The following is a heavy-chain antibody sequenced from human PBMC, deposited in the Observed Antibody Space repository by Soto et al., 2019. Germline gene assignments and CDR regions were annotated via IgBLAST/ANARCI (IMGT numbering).Heavy chain of an antibody. D-gene: IGHD4-17*01. CDR3: ASLTTVTTERFDVFDI. J-gene: IGHJ3*02. CDR1: GGSISSYY. CDR2: IYYSGST. Sequence: QVQLQESGPGLVKPSETLSLTCTASGGSISSYYWSWIRQPPGKGLEWIGYIYYSGSTNYNPSLKRRVTISVATSKNQFPLKLSSVTAADTAVYYCASLTTVTTERFDVFDIWGQGTMVTVSS. V-gene: IGHV4-59*01.